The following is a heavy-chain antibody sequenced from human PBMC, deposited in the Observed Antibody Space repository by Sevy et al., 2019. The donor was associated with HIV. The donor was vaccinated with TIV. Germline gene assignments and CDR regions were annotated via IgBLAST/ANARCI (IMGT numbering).Heavy chain of an antibody. CDR3: ARDQHDYAGNVRTGWFDP. V-gene: IGHV3-30-3*01. D-gene: IGHD4-17*01. J-gene: IGHJ5*02. CDR2: IIYDGSMK. Sequence: GGSLRLSCAASGFTFSSYTMHWVRQAPGKGLEWVANIIYDGSMKYYADSVKGRLTISRDNSKNTLYLQMNSLSAEDTAVYYCARDQHDYAGNVRTGWFDPWGQGILVTVSS. CDR1: GFTFSSYT.